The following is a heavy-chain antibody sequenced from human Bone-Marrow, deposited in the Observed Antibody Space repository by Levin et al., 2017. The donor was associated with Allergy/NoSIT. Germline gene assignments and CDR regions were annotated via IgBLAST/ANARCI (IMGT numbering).Heavy chain of an antibody. CDR1: GFSLTTTGVA. J-gene: IGHJ4*02. CDR2: ISWEDDK. D-gene: IGHD3-10*01. CDR3: TYSSPAWFGEFSH. Sequence: ESGPTLVKPTQTLTLTCTFSGFSLTTTGVAVGWVRQSPGQALEGLALISWEDDKRYSPSLETRLSITRDSSRNQVVLTMTNMDSVDTATYFCTYSSPAWFGEFSHWGQGTVVSVSS. V-gene: IGHV2-5*02.